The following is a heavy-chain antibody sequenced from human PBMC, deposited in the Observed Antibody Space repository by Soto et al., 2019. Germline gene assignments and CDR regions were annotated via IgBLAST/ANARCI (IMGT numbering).Heavy chain of an antibody. Sequence: GESLKISCKGSGYSFNSYWISWVRQMPGKGLEWMGRIDPSDSYINYSPSCQGHVTISLDMSISTAYLQWSSLKASDTAMYYCAMMYDYDRSGYNYRGMGVWGQGTTVTVSS. D-gene: IGHD3-22*01. CDR2: IDPSDSYI. J-gene: IGHJ6*02. V-gene: IGHV5-10-1*01. CDR1: GYSFNSYW. CDR3: AMMYDYDRSGYNYRGMGV.